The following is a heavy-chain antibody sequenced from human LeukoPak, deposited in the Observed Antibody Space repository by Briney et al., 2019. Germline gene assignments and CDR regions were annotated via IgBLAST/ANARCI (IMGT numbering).Heavy chain of an antibody. CDR3: ARGDSSSWYEGDYFDY. CDR2: MNPNSGNT. V-gene: IGHV1-8*03. D-gene: IGHD6-13*01. J-gene: IGHJ4*02. CDR1: GYTFTSYD. Sequence: ASVKVSCKASGYTFTSYDINWVRQATGQGLEWMGWMNPNSGNTGYAQKFQGRVTITRNTPISTAYMELSSLRSEDTAVYYCARGDSSSWYEGDYFDYWGQGTLVTVSS.